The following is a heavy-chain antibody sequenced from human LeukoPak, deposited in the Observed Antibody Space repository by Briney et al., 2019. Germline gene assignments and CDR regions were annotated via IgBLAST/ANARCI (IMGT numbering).Heavy chain of an antibody. J-gene: IGHJ3*02. D-gene: IGHD3-22*01. V-gene: IGHV3-66*01. Sequence: PGGSLRLSCAASGFAFSNYWMHWVRQAPGKGLEWVSVIYSGGSTHYADSVKGRFTISRDNSKNTLYLQMNSLRAEDTAVYYCARDVPAYYYDSSGYTDAFDIWGQGTMVTVSS. CDR3: ARDVPAYYYDSSGYTDAFDI. CDR1: GFAFSNYW. CDR2: IYSGGST.